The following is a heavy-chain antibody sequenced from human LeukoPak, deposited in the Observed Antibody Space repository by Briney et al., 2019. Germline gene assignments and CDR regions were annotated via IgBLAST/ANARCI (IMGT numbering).Heavy chain of an antibody. V-gene: IGHV3-21*01. CDR1: GFTFSSYS. Sequence: GGSLRLSCAASGFTFSSYSMNWVRQAPGKGLEWVSSISSSSSYIYYADSVKGRFTISRDNAKNSLYLQMNSLRAEDTAVYYCTGSGYSSSWYPSHFDYWGQGTLVTVSS. D-gene: IGHD6-13*01. CDR3: TGSGYSSSWYPSHFDY. J-gene: IGHJ4*02. CDR2: ISSSSSYI.